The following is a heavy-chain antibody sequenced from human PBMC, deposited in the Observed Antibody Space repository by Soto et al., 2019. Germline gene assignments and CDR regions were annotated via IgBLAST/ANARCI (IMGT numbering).Heavy chain of an antibody. D-gene: IGHD2-2*01. J-gene: IGHJ4*02. CDR3: ATARHCSSDACPAAE. V-gene: IGHV3-23*01. CDR2: IGPNPANT. Sequence: EVQLLESGGGLVQPGGSLRLSCAASGFTFSTSGMLWVRQPPGEGLEWVSAIGPNPANTKYTDSVKGRFTISRDNSKNMVFLQMSTLRAEDTALYYCATARHCSSDACPAAEWGQGTLITVSS. CDR1: GFTFSTSG.